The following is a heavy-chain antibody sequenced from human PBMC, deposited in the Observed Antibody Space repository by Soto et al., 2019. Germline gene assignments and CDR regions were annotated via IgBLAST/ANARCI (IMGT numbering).Heavy chain of an antibody. Sequence: QVQLVESGGGVVQPGTSLRLSCAASGFTFSSHGMHWVRQAPGKGLEWVAVIWYDGTDVKYADSVKGRFTTSRDNSKNTLYRQMDSLRVEDTAVYYCARGLHSSGWYEDYWGQGALVTVSS. CDR2: IWYDGTDV. D-gene: IGHD6-19*01. V-gene: IGHV3-33*01. J-gene: IGHJ4*02. CDR3: ARGLHSSGWYEDY. CDR1: GFTFSSHG.